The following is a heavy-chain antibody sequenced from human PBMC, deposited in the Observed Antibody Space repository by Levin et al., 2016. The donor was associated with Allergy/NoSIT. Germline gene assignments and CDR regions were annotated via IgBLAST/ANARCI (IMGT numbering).Heavy chain of an antibody. V-gene: IGHV3-23*01. CDR2: ISGSGDIT. Sequence: GESLKISCAASGFIFSNHAMGWVRQAPGKGLEWVSAISGSGDITHYADSVKGRFTISRDNSKNTLYVQMNSLRADDTAVYYCAKVPGTDFRDWGSAIFDYWGQGTLVTVSS. D-gene: IGHD7-27*01. CDR3: AKVPGTDFRDWGSAIFDY. CDR1: GFIFSNHA. J-gene: IGHJ4*02.